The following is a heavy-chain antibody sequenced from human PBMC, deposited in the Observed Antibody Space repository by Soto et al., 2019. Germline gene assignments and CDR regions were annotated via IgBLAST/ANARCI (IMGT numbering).Heavy chain of an antibody. Sequence: QEQLVQSGAEVKKPGSSVKVSCKASGGIFSSYAISWVRQAPGQGLEWMGGIIPIFGTANYAQKFQGRGTITADESTNTAYMDLSSLKSEDTAIYYWARGGSGYVWFNEFWGQGTLVTVSA. D-gene: IGHD3-22*01. J-gene: IGHJ4*02. V-gene: IGHV1-69*01. CDR1: GGIFSSYA. CDR3: ARGGSGYVWFNEF. CDR2: IIPIFGTA.